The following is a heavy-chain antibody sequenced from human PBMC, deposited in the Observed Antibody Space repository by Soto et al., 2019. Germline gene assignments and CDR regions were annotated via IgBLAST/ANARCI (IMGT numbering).Heavy chain of an antibody. Sequence: SSETLSLTCTVSGGSISSVYWSWVRQPPGKGLEWIGYIYFSGSTNYNPSLESRVTISLDASKTQFSLKLRSLTTADSAVYYCARVGGVAARTFAYWGQGTLVTVSS. D-gene: IGHD3-16*01. CDR2: IYFSGST. CDR3: ARVGGVAARTFAY. V-gene: IGHV4-59*01. CDR1: GGSISSVY. J-gene: IGHJ4*02.